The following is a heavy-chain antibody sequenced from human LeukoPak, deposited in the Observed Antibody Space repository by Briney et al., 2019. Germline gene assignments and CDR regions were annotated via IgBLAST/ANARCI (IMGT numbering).Heavy chain of an antibody. J-gene: IGHJ3*02. CDR2: IYYSGST. D-gene: IGHD2-15*01. Sequence: SETLSLTCTVSGGSISSYYWSWIRQPPGKGLEWIGYIYYSGSTNCNPSLKSRVTISVDTSKNQFSLKLSSVTAADTAVYYCASTTPGYCSGGSCYSSAFDIWGQGTMVTVSS. V-gene: IGHV4-59*08. CDR3: ASTTPGYCSGGSCYSSAFDI. CDR1: GGSISSYY.